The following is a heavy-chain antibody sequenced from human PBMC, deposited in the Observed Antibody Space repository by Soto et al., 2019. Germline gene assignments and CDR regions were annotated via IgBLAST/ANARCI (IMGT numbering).Heavy chain of an antibody. J-gene: IGHJ6*02. CDR2: IWHDGNNK. D-gene: IGHD1-26*01. CDR1: GFTFSNYG. Sequence: SLRLSCAASGFTFSNYGMHWVRQAPGKGLEWVAIIWHDGNNKYYADSVRGRFIISRDNSKNRLYLQMNSLRAEDTALYYCASDLVGASDSYGLDVWGQGTPVTVSS. V-gene: IGHV3-33*01. CDR3: ASDLVGASDSYGLDV.